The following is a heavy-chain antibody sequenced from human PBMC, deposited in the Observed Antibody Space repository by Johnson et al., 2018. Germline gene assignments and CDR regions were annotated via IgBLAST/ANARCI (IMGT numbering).Heavy chain of an antibody. CDR1: GFIFSSYS. CDR3: ARDGVVVAATPDAFDI. V-gene: IGHV3-21*01. Sequence: VQLVESGGGLVKPGGSLRLSCAASGFIFSSYSMNWVRQAPGKGLEWVSFISSSSSYISYTDSVKGRFTISRDNAKNSLYLQMNSLRAEDTAGYYCARDGVVVAATPDAFDIWGQGPMVTVSS. CDR2: ISSSSSYI. D-gene: IGHD2-15*01. J-gene: IGHJ3*02.